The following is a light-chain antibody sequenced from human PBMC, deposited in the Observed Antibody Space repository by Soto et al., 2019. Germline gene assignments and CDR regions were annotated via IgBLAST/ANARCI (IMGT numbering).Light chain of an antibody. CDR1: RGLLHINGHNY. CDR2: FGS. V-gene: IGKV2-28*01. J-gene: IGKJ2*01. CDR3: MQALQTPYT. Sequence: DIVMTQSPLSLPVAPGEPASISCRSSRGLLHINGHNYLDWYLQKPGQSPQLLIYFGSHRASGVPDRFSGSGSDTDFTLRISRVEAEDVGVYFCMQALQTPYTFGQGTKLEIK.